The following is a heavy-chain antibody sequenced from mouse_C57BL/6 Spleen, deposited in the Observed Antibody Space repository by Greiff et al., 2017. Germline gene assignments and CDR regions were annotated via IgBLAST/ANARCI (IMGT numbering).Heavy chain of an antibody. CDR2: INPNNGGT. Sequence: VQLQQSGPELVKPGASVKISCKASGYTFTDYYMNWVKQSHGKSLEWIGDINPNNGGTSYNQKFKGKATLTVDKSSSTAYMELRSLTSEDSAVYYCARWTERGTVEDAMDYWGQGTSVTVSS. CDR3: ARWTERGTVEDAMDY. D-gene: IGHD1-1*01. V-gene: IGHV1-26*01. CDR1: GYTFTDYY. J-gene: IGHJ4*01.